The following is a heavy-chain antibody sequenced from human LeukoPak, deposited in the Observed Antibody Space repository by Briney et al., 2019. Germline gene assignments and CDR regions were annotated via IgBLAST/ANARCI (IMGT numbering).Heavy chain of an antibody. CDR1: GASISGHY. CDR3: ARGRRGIVGATTLHY. D-gene: IGHD1-26*01. CDR2: ISYIGST. Sequence: PSETLSLTCNVSGASISGHYLTWIRQPPGKGLEWIGYISYIGSTNYNPSLKSRVTISVDTSKNQFSLKLSSVTAADTAVYYCARGRRGIVGATTLHYWGQGTLVTVSS. V-gene: IGHV4-59*11. J-gene: IGHJ4*02.